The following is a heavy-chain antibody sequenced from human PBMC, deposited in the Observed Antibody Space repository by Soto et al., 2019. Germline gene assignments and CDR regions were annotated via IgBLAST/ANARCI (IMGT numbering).Heavy chain of an antibody. V-gene: IGHV4-59*01. CDR3: ARDRVEMATKGYYYYGMDV. J-gene: IGHJ6*02. CDR1: GGSISSYY. Sequence: SETLSLTCTVSGGSISSYYWSWIRQPPGKGLEWIGYIYYSGSTNYNPSLKSRVTISVDTSKNQFSLKLSSVTAADTAVYYCARDRVEMATKGYYYYGMDVWGQGTTVTVSS. CDR2: IYYSGST. D-gene: IGHD5-12*01.